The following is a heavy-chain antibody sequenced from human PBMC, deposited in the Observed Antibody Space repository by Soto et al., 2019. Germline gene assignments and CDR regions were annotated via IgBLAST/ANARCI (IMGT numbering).Heavy chain of an antibody. D-gene: IGHD2-2*01. V-gene: IGHV4-38-2*01. CDR1: GDSISRGYY. J-gene: IGHJ6*02. CDR3: ASTLGYCSSTSCYQGPMDV. CDR2: IYHSGTT. Sequence: SETLSLTCAVSGDSISRGYYWAWIRQPPGKGLEYIGSIYHSGTTYYNPSLMSRVTISVDTSRNQFSLNLRSVTAADSAVYYCASTLGYCSSTSCYQGPMDVWGQVTTVT.